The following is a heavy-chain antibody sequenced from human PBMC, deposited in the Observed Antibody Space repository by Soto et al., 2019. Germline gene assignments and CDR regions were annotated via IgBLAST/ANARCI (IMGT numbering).Heavy chain of an antibody. V-gene: IGHV3-30*18. CDR3: AKEMFPRTVLDSSSPWGDY. Sequence: QVQLVESGGGVVQPGTSLKLSCAASGFTFDDFGFHWVRQAPGKGLEWVATLSYDGSHEYYADSVKGRFTISRDNSKITLYLKMNSLKTEDTAMYYCAKEMFPRTVLDSSSPWGDYWGQGTLVTVSS. J-gene: IGHJ4*02. CDR2: LSYDGSHE. D-gene: IGHD3-22*01. CDR1: GFTFDDFG.